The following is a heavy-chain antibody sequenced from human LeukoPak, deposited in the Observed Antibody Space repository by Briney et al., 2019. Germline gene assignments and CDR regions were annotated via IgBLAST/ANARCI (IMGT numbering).Heavy chain of an antibody. Sequence: GGSLRLSCAASGFTFSSYWMSWVRQAPGKGLEWVANIKQDGSEKYYVDSVKGRFTISRDDAKNSLYLQMNSLRAEDTAVYYCARGGAVVVSRRVYFDYWGQGTLVTVSS. J-gene: IGHJ4*02. D-gene: IGHD3-22*01. CDR1: GFTFSSYW. V-gene: IGHV3-7*03. CDR3: ARGGAVVVSRRVYFDY. CDR2: IKQDGSEK.